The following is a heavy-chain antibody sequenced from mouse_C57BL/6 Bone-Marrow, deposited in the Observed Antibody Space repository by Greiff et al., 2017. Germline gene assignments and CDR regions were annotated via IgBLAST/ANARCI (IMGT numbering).Heavy chain of an antibody. CDR1: GFNIKGDY. CDR2: IDPENGDT. V-gene: IGHV14-4*01. CDR3: TTFGYEDY. D-gene: IGHD2-2*01. Sequence: VQLQQPGAELVRPGASVKLSCTASGFNIKGDYMHWVKQRPEQGLEWIGWIDPENGDTEYASKFQGKATITVDTSSNTAYLQLSSLPSEDTAVYYGTTFGYEDYWGQGTTLTVSS. J-gene: IGHJ2*01.